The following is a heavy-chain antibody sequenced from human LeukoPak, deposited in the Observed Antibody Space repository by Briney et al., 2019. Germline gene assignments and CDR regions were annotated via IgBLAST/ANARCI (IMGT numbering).Heavy chain of an antibody. Sequence: SETLSLTCTVSGGSISSYYWSWIRQPPGKGLEWIGYIYYSGSTNYNPSLKSRVTISVDTSKNQFSLKLSSVTAADTAVYYCARYGPAATRAVDYWGQGTLVTFSS. J-gene: IGHJ4*02. V-gene: IGHV4-59*01. D-gene: IGHD2-2*01. CDR3: ARYGPAATRAVDY. CDR1: GGSISSYY. CDR2: IYYSGST.